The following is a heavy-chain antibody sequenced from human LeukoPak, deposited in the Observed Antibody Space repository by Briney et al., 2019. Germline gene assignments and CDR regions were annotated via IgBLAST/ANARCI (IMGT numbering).Heavy chain of an antibody. CDR2: IYTSGST. Sequence: SQTLSLTCTVSGGSISSGSYCWSWIRQPAGKGLEWIGRIYTSGSTNYNPSLKSRVTISVDTSKNQFSLKLSSVTAADTAVYYCARGGYCSGGSCSIDAFDIWGQGTMVTVSS. J-gene: IGHJ3*02. CDR3: ARGGYCSGGSCSIDAFDI. V-gene: IGHV4-61*02. D-gene: IGHD2-15*01. CDR1: GGSISSGSYC.